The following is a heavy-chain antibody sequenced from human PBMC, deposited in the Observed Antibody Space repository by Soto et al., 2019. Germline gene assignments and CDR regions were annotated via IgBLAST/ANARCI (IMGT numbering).Heavy chain of an antibody. CDR1: GFTFSGYG. CDR3: AKEGDYGDCWLQH. J-gene: IGHJ1*01. CDR2: ISYDGSNK. Sequence: PGGSLRLSCSASGFTFSGYGMHWVRQAPGKGLEWVAVISYDGSNKYYADSVKGRFTISRDNSKNTLYLQMNSLRAEDTAVYYCAKEGDYGDCWLQHWGQGTLVTVSS. D-gene: IGHD4-17*01. V-gene: IGHV3-30*18.